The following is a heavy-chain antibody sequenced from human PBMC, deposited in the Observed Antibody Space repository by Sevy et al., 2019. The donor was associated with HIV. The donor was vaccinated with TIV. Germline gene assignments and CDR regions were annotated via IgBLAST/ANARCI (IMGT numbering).Heavy chain of an antibody. D-gene: IGHD2-21*01. Sequence: GGSLRLSCAASGFTFSTYWMSWVRQAPGKGLEWVANINKDGSETYYVDSLKGRFTISRDNSKNSLYLQMNSLGAEDTALYYCARDIGFAWVGWGQGSLVTVSS. V-gene: IGHV3-7*01. CDR2: INKDGSET. CDR1: GFTFSTYW. CDR3: ARDIGFAWVG. J-gene: IGHJ4*02.